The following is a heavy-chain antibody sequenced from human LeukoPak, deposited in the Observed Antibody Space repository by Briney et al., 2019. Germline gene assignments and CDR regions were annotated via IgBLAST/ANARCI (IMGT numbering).Heavy chain of an antibody. Sequence: ASVKVSCKASGYTFTSYDINWVRQATGQGLEWMGWMNPNSGNTGYAQKFQGRVTMTRNTSISTAYMELSSLRSEDTAVYYCATSGYDDYYYYYGMDVWGQGTTVTVSS. CDR1: GYTFTSYD. CDR3: ATSGYDDYYYYYGMDV. V-gene: IGHV1-8*01. J-gene: IGHJ6*02. D-gene: IGHD5-12*01. CDR2: MNPNSGNT.